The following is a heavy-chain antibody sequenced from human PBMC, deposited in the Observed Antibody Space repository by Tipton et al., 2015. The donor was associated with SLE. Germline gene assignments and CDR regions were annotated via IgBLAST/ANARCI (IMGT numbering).Heavy chain of an antibody. Sequence: SLRLSCAASGFNFDDYAMHWVRQAPGKGLEWVSSITVSSTYIYYADSVKGRFTISRDNARNSLYLQMNSLTAADTAVYYCVKSGGFNPHYYYYYMDVWGNGTTVTVSS. CDR1: GFNFDDYA. CDR2: ITVSSTYI. CDR3: VKSGGFNPHYYYYYMDV. V-gene: IGHV3-21*01. J-gene: IGHJ6*03.